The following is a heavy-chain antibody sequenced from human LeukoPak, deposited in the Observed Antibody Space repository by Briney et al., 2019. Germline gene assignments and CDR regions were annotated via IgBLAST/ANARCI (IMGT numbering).Heavy chain of an antibody. CDR1: GRSFSGYY. D-gene: IGHD3-10*01. CDR3: ARGWRYYGSGSYCWFDP. Sequence: SETLSLTCAVYGRSFSGYYWSWIRQPPGKGLEWIGEINHSGSTNYNPSLKSRVTISVDTSKNQFSLKLSSVTAADTAVYYCARGWRYYGSGSYCWFDPWGQGTLFTVSS. V-gene: IGHV4-34*01. CDR2: INHSGST. J-gene: IGHJ5*02.